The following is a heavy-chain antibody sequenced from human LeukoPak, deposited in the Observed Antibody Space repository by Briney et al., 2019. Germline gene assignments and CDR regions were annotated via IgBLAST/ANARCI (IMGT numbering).Heavy chain of an antibody. CDR3: ARIRARSGSKDFDY. J-gene: IGHJ4*02. V-gene: IGHV4-61*01. Sequence: SETLSLTCTVSGGSVSSASYYWSWIRQPPGKGLEWIGYIYYSGSTNYNPSLKSRVTISVDTSKNQFSLKLSSVTAADTAVYYCARIRARSGSKDFDYWGQGTLVTVSS. CDR2: IYYSGST. CDR1: GGSVSSASYY. D-gene: IGHD3-10*01.